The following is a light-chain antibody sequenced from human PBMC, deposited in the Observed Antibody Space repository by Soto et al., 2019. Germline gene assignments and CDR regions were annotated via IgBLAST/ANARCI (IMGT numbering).Light chain of an antibody. Sequence: QSVLTQPPSASGSPGQSVTISCTVTSSDVGGYNYVSWYQQHPGKAPKLMIYEVSKRPSGVPDRFSGSKSGNTASLTVSGLQAEDEADYYCSSYAGSILYVFGTGTKVTVL. CDR1: SSDVGGYNY. CDR3: SSYAGSILYV. V-gene: IGLV2-8*01. CDR2: EVS. J-gene: IGLJ1*01.